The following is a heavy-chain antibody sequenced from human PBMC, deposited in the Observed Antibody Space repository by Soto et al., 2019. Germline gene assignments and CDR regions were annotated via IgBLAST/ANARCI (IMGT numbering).Heavy chain of an antibody. J-gene: IGHJ4*02. D-gene: IGHD3-22*01. Sequence: SVKVSCKASGGTFSSYAISWVRQAPGQGLEWMGGIIPIFGTANYAQKFQGRVTITADKSTSTAYMELSSLRSEDTAVYYCAREMDSSGYSWYYFDYWGQGTLVTVPS. CDR1: GGTFSSYA. V-gene: IGHV1-69*06. CDR2: IIPIFGTA. CDR3: AREMDSSGYSWYYFDY.